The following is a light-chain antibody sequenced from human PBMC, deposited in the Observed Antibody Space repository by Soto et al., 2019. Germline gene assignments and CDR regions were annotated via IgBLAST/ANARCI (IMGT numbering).Light chain of an antibody. V-gene: IGKV3-15*01. Sequence: EIVMTQSPATLSVSPGERATLSCTASHYIYSNVAWFQQRPGQAPRLLIYRASTRATGTPVRFSGSGSGTEFTLTITSLQSEDFALYYCHQYHNLWTFGQGTEVEIK. CDR1: HYIYSN. J-gene: IGKJ1*01. CDR3: HQYHNLWT. CDR2: RAS.